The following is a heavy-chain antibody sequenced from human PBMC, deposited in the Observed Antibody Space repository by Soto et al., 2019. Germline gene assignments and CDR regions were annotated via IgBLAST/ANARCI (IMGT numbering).Heavy chain of an antibody. CDR3: ARSSDIVLMVYATPNAEYFQH. V-gene: IGHV3-11*01. Sequence: GVSLRLSCAASGFTFSDYYMSWIRQAPGKGLEWVSYISSSGSTIYYADSVKGRFTISRDNAKNSLYLKMNSLRAEDTAVYYCARSSDIVLMVYATPNAEYFQHWGQGT. CDR2: ISSSGSTI. CDR1: GFTFSDYY. D-gene: IGHD2-8*01. J-gene: IGHJ1*01.